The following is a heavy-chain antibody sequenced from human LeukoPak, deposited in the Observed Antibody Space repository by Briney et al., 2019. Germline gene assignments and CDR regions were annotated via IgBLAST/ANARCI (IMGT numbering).Heavy chain of an antibody. CDR2: MNPNSGNT. CDR1: GYTFTSYD. V-gene: IGHV1-8*03. J-gene: IGHJ6*03. Sequence: GASVKVSCKASGYTFTSYDINWVRQATGQGLEWMGWMNPNSGNTGYAQKFQGRVTITRNTSISTAYMELSSLRSEDTAVYYCARWRRDLAHMDVWGKGTTVTVSS. CDR3: ARWRRDLAHMDV.